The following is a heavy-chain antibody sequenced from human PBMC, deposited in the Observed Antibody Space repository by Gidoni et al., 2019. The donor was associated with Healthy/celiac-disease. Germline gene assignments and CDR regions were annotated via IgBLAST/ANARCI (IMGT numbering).Heavy chain of an antibody. CDR2: ISYDGSNK. CDR3: ARDGSNLRWLFDY. Sequence: QVQLVESGGGVVQPGRSLRLSCAASGFTFSSYAMHWVRQAPGKGLEWVAVISYDGSNKYYADSVKGRFTISRDNSKNTLYLQMNSLRAEDTAVYYCARDGSNLRWLFDYWGQGTLVTVSS. CDR1: GFTFSSYA. V-gene: IGHV3-30-3*01. D-gene: IGHD4-17*01. J-gene: IGHJ4*02.